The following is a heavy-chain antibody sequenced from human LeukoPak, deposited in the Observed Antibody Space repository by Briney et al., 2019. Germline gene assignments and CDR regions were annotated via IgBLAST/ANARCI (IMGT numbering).Heavy chain of an antibody. V-gene: IGHV3-30*03. CDR2: ISYDGSNK. CDR1: GFRFSSYA. CDR3: ARDRWSSTSYSDY. D-gene: IGHD2-2*01. Sequence: PGGSLRLACAASGFRFSSYAMSWVRQAPGKGLEWVAVISYDGSNKYYADSVKGRFTISRDNSKNTLYLQMNSLRAEDTAVYYCARDRWSSTSYSDYWGQGTLVTVSS. J-gene: IGHJ4*02.